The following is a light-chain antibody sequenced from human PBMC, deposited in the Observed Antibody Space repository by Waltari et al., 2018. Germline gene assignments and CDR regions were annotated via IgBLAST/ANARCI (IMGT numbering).Light chain of an antibody. Sequence: SYELSQPPSMSVSPGQTASITRPGYKLGEQYASWYHQKPGQSPVLVIFQDNKRPSGIPERFSGSNSGNTATLTISGTQAMDEADYYCQAWDSSTLVFGGGTKLTVL. CDR1: KLGEQY. CDR2: QDN. CDR3: QAWDSSTLV. V-gene: IGLV3-1*01. J-gene: IGLJ2*01.